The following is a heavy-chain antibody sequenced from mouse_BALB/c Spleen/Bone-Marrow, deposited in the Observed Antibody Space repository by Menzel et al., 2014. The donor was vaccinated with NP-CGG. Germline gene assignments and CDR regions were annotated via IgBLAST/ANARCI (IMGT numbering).Heavy chain of an antibody. CDR2: IDTSDSYT. Sequence: QVHVKQSGAELGMPGASVKMSCKASGYTFTDNWIYWVKQRPGQGLEWIGAIDTSDSYTNFNQKFMGKASLTVDASSSTAYKQVSSLTSDDSAVYYCARGGHDFSSDYWGQGTSVTVSS. CDR1: GYTFTDNW. J-gene: IGHJ4*01. V-gene: IGHV1-69*01. CDR3: ARGGHDFSSDY. D-gene: IGHD2-4*01.